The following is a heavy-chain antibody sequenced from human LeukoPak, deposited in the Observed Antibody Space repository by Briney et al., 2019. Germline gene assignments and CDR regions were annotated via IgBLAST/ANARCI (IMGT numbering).Heavy chain of an antibody. V-gene: IGHV4-31*03. D-gene: IGHD4-23*01. CDR3: AREKLRGNSALDY. Sequence: PSQTLSLTCTVSGGSISSGGYYWSWIRQHPGKGLEWIGYIYYSGSTYYNPSLKSRVTISVDTSKNQFSLKLSSVTAADTAVYYCAREKLRGNSALDYWGQGTLVTVSS. J-gene: IGHJ4*02. CDR2: IYYSGST. CDR1: GGSISSGGYY.